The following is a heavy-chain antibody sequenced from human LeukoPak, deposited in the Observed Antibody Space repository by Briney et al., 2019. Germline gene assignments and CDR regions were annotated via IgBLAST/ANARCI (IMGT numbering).Heavy chain of an antibody. CDR1: GYIFTGYY. Sequence: ASVKVSCKASGYIFTGYYMHWVRQAPGQGLEWMGWINPNSGGTNYAQKFQGRVTMTRDTSISTAYMELSRLRSDDTAVYYCARLSLYYYDSSGYSPIFDYWGQGTLVTVSS. CDR3: ARLSLYYYDSSGYSPIFDY. D-gene: IGHD3-22*01. CDR2: INPNSGGT. V-gene: IGHV1-2*02. J-gene: IGHJ4*02.